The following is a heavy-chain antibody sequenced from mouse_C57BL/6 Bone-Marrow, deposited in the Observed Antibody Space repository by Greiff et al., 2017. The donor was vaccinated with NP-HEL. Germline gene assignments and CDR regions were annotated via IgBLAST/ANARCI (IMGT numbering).Heavy chain of an antibody. CDR1: GFTFSSYG. Sequence: EVKLMESGGDLVKPGGSLKLSCAASGFTFSSYGMSWVRQTPDKRLEWVATISSGGSYTYYPDSVKGRFTISRDNAKNTLYLQMSSLKSEDTAMYYCARHGCTRGYAMDYWGQGTSVTVSS. CDR2: ISSGGSYT. V-gene: IGHV5-6*01. D-gene: IGHD2-14*01. CDR3: ARHGCTRGYAMDY. J-gene: IGHJ4*01.